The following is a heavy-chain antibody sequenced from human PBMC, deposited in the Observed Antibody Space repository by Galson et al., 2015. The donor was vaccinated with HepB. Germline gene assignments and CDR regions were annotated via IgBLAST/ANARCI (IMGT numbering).Heavy chain of an antibody. D-gene: IGHD6-19*01. Sequence: SLRLSCAASGFTFSSYGMHWVRQAPGKGLEWVAVISYDGSNKYYADSVKGRFTISRDNSKNTLYLQMNSLRAEDTAVYYCATSRYSSGWYGGNYYYGMDVWGQGTTVTVSS. J-gene: IGHJ6*02. CDR2: ISYDGSNK. CDR1: GFTFSSYG. V-gene: IGHV3-30*03. CDR3: ATSRYSSGWYGGNYYYGMDV.